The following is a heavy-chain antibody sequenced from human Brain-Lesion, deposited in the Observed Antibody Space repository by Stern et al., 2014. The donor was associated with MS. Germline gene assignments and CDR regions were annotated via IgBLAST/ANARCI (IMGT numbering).Heavy chain of an antibody. CDR3: ARHQLGYGYAYLRY. CDR1: GDSLSSSTFY. Sequence: ESGPGLVKPSDTLSLTCSVSGDSLSSSTFYWGWIRQPPGKGPEWIGSVYYSGNTYYHPSLKSRVTISVDPPKTQFPLRLPSVTAADTAVYYCARHQLGYGYAYLRYWGQGTLVTVSS. V-gene: IGHV4-39*01. D-gene: IGHD5-18*01. CDR2: VYYSGNT. J-gene: IGHJ4*02.